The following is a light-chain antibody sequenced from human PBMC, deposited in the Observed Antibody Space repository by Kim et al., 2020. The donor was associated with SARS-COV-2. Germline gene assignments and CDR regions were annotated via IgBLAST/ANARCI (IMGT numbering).Light chain of an antibody. J-gene: IGLJ3*02. V-gene: IGLV2-14*04. CDR1: SSDIGGYNY. CDR2: DVS. Sequence: GQSIPIPCTGTSSDIGGYNYVSWYQQHPGKAPKVMTYDVSRRPSGVSNRFSGSKSGNTASLTISGLQAEDEADYYCSSYTSSSTWVFGGGTQLTVL. CDR3: SSYTSSSTWV.